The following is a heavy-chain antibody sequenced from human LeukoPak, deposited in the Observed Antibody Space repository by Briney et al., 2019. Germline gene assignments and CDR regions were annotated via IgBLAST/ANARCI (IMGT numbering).Heavy chain of an antibody. CDR3: ARDSSGYLDY. Sequence: PGGSLRLSCAASGFTFSSYAMHWVHQAPGKGLEWVAVISYDGSNKYYADSVKGRFTISRDNSKNTLYLQMNSLRAEDTAVYYCARDSSGYLDYWGQGTLVTVSS. CDR2: ISYDGSNK. D-gene: IGHD6-19*01. CDR1: GFTFSSYA. J-gene: IGHJ4*02. V-gene: IGHV3-30-3*01.